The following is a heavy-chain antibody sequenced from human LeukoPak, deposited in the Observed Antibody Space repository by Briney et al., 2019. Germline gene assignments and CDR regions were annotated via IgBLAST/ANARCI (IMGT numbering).Heavy chain of an antibody. V-gene: IGHV3-11*01. CDR1: GLTFSDYY. J-gene: IGHJ3*02. Sequence: GGSLRLSCAASGLTFSDYYMSWIRQAPGKGLEWVSYISSGGSTIYYADSVKGRFTISRDNAKNSLYLQMNSLRAEDTAVYYCASTRAYAFDIWGQGTMVTVSS. CDR2: ISSGGSTI. CDR3: ASTRAYAFDI.